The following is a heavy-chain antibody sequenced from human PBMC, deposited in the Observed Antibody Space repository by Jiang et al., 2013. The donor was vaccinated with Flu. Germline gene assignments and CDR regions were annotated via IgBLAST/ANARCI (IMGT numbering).Heavy chain of an antibody. CDR2: INAGNGNT. J-gene: IGHJ6*02. D-gene: IGHD3-10*01. CDR1: GYTFTSYA. Sequence: SGAEVKKPGASVKVSCKASGYTFTSYAMHWVRQAPGQRLEWMGWINAGNGNTKYSQKFQGRVTITRDTSASTAYMELSSLRSEDTAVYYCASTYYYGSGSYPGPYYYYYGMDVWGQGTTVTVSS. V-gene: IGHV1-3*01. CDR3: ASTYYYGSGSYPGPYYYYYGMDV.